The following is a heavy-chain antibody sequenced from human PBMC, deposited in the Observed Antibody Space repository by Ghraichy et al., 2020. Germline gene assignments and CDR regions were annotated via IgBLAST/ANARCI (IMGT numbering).Heavy chain of an antibody. CDR2: IYYSEST. CDR1: GGSVSSGSYY. V-gene: IGHV4-61*01. Sequence: SETLSLTCTVSGGSVSSGSYYWSWIRQPPGKGLEWIGYIYYSESTNYNPSLKSRVTISVDTSKNQFSLKLSSVTAADTAVYYCARDRWKYGMDVWGQGTMVTVS. J-gene: IGHJ6*02. D-gene: IGHD1-1*01. CDR3: ARDRWKYGMDV.